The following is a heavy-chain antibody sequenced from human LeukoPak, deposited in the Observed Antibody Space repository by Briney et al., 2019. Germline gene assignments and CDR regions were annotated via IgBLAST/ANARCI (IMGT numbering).Heavy chain of an antibody. J-gene: IGHJ3*02. Sequence: GASVKVSCKASGGTFSSYAISWVRQAPGRGLEWMGRIIPIFGTANYAQKFQGRVTITTDESTSTAYMELSSLRSEDTAVYYCARRYYYDSSGRNDAFDIWGQGTMVTVSS. CDR1: GGTFSSYA. CDR2: IIPIFGTA. D-gene: IGHD3-22*01. V-gene: IGHV1-69*05. CDR3: ARRYYYDSSGRNDAFDI.